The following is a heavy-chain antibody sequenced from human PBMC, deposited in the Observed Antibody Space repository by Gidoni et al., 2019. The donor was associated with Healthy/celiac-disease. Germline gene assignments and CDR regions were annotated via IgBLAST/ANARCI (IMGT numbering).Heavy chain of an antibody. Sequence: QLQLQESGPGLVKPSETLSLTCTVSGGSISSSSYYWGWIRQPPGKGLEWIGSIQYSGSTYYNPSLNSRVTISVDTSKNQFSLKLSSVTAADTAVYYCARQAGRPYYYGMDVWGQGTTVTVSS. V-gene: IGHV4-39*01. CDR1: GGSISSSSYY. J-gene: IGHJ6*02. D-gene: IGHD6-13*01. CDR2: IQYSGST. CDR3: ARQAGRPYYYGMDV.